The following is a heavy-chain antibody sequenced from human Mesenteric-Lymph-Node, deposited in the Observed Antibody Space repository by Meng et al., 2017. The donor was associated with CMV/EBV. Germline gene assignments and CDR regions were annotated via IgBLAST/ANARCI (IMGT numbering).Heavy chain of an antibody. CDR2: IYHSGST. CDR1: GYSISSGYY. CDR3: AREDSSGFALGF. D-gene: IGHD3-22*01. V-gene: IGHV4-38-2*02. J-gene: IGHJ4*02. Sequence: GSLRLSCTVSGYSISSGYYWGWIRQPPGKGLEWIGSIYHSGSTYYNPSLKSRVTISVDTSKNQISLQLNSMTPEDTAVYYCAREDSSGFALGFWGQGTLVTVSS.